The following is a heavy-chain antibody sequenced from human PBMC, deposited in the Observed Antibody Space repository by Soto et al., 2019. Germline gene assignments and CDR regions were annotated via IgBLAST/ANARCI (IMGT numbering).Heavy chain of an antibody. Sequence: GESLKISCKGSGYSFTSYWIGWVRQMPGKGLEWMGIIYPGDSDTRYSPSFQGQVTISADKSISTAYLQWSSLKASDTAMYYCARLHYDFWSGYYTVPAIDYWGQGTLVTVSS. CDR1: GYSFTSYW. V-gene: IGHV5-51*01. J-gene: IGHJ4*02. CDR2: IYPGDSDT. CDR3: ARLHYDFWSGYYTVPAIDY. D-gene: IGHD3-3*01.